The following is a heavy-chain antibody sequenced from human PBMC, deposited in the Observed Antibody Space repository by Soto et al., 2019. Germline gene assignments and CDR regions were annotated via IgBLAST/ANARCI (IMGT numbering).Heavy chain of an antibody. CDR3: AGFVVPASRNSDCDY. Sequence: PSETLSLTCTVSGISVSTSDYYWGWVRQPPGKGLGWIGNIYYSGSTFYNPSRRSRFTLSVDTSKNQFSLRLNSVTVAETAVYFCAGFVVPASRNSDCDYGGQGTRVTV. V-gene: IGHV4-39*01. D-gene: IGHD2-15*01. J-gene: IGHJ4*02. CDR2: IYYSGST. CDR1: GISVSTSDYY.